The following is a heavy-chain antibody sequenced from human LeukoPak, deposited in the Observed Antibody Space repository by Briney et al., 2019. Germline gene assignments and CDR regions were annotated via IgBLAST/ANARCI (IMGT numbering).Heavy chain of an antibody. Sequence: GGSLRPSCAASGFTFSTYSMNWVRQAPGKGLEWVSYISSSGSTIQYADSVKGRFTISRDNAKNSLYLQMNSLRAEDTAVYYCARDGLRDYGGNWFDPWGQGTLVTVSS. D-gene: IGHD4-17*01. CDR1: GFTFSTYS. CDR2: ISSSGSTI. CDR3: ARDGLRDYGGNWFDP. V-gene: IGHV3-48*04. J-gene: IGHJ5*02.